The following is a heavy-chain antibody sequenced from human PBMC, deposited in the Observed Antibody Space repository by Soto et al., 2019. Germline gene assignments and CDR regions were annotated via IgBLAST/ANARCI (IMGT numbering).Heavy chain of an antibody. CDR3: APDDYGEFDY. Sequence: QVQLVESGGGVVQPGRSLRLSCAASGFTFSSYAMHWVRQAPGKGLEWVAVISYDGSNKYYADSVKGRFTISRDNSKNTLYLKMNSMRAEDTAVYYCAPDDYGEFDYWGQGTLVTVSS. CDR1: GFTFSSYA. D-gene: IGHD4-17*01. J-gene: IGHJ4*02. CDR2: ISYDGSNK. V-gene: IGHV3-30-3*01.